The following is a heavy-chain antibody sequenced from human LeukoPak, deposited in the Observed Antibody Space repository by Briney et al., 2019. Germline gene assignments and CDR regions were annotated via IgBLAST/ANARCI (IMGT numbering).Heavy chain of an antibody. CDR3: AKGYSGYDFDY. Sequence: PGGSLRLSCAPSGFTSSSYAMSWVPQAPGKGLEWVSAISGSGGSTYYADSVKGRFTISRDNSKNTLYLQMNSLRAEDTAVYYCAKGYSGYDFDYWGQGTLVTVSS. V-gene: IGHV3-23*01. CDR1: GFTSSSYA. J-gene: IGHJ4*02. D-gene: IGHD5-12*01. CDR2: ISGSGGST.